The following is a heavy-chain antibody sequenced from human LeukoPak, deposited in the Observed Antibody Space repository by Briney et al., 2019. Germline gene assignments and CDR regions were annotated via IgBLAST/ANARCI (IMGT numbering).Heavy chain of an antibody. J-gene: IGHJ4*02. CDR1: GFIFSNSG. CDR3: ARGGVVESGVDY. D-gene: IGHD1-26*01. Sequence: GGSLRLSCAASGFIFSNSGMHWFRQAPGRGLQWVAPIRYDGSKTFYAESVKGRFTISRDNSKNTLYLQMKSLRVEDTAIYYCARGGVVESGVDYWGQGTLVTVSS. V-gene: IGHV3-30*02. CDR2: IRYDGSKT.